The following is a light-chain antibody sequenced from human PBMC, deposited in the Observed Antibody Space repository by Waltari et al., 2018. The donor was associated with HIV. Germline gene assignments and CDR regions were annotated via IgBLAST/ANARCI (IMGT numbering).Light chain of an antibody. Sequence: QSVLTPPPSVYAAPGQWITISCTVPNSYLGSNYDVPCFPHLPGTAPNVPIPCNTPRPSGVPDRFSGSKSGTSASLTITGLQAEDEADYFCQSYDSRLNAGVFGGGTRLTVL. CDR3: QSYDSRLNAGV. CDR2: CNT. J-gene: IGLJ3*02. V-gene: IGLV1-40*01. CDR1: NSYLGSNYD.